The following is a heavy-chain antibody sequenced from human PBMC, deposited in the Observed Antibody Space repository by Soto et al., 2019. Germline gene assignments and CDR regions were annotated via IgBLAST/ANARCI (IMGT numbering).Heavy chain of an antibody. D-gene: IGHD1-26*01. Sequence: QVQLVQSGAEVKKPGASVKVSCKASGYTFTSYYMHWVRQAPGQGLEWMGIINPSGGSTSYAQKFQGGVTMTRDTSTSTVYMELSSLRSEDTAVYYCARDRERYYYGMDVWGQGTTVTVSS. CDR3: ARDRERYYYGMDV. V-gene: IGHV1-46*01. CDR2: INPSGGST. CDR1: GYTFTSYY. J-gene: IGHJ6*02.